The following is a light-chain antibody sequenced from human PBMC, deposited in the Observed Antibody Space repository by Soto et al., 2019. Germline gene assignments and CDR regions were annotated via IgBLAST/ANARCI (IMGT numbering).Light chain of an antibody. V-gene: IGLV2-23*02. CDR1: SSDVGGYNL. Sequence: QPASVSGSPGQSITISCTGTSSDVGGYNLVSWYQQHPGKAPKVLIYEVTKRPSGVSNRFSGSKSSNTASLTISGLQAEDEADYYCCSYASSSTFVFGGGTKLTVL. CDR2: EVT. CDR3: CSYASSSTFV. J-gene: IGLJ2*01.